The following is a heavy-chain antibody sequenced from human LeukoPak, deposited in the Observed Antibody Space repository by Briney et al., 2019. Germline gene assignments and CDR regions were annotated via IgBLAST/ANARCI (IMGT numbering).Heavy chain of an antibody. CDR1: GGTFSSYA. D-gene: IGHD6-13*01. CDR3: ARGYSSSWYPDYYGMDV. J-gene: IGHJ6*02. Sequence: SVKVSCKASGGTFSSYAISWVRQAPGQGLEWMGGIIPIFGTANYAQKFQGRVTITADESTSTAYMELSSLRSEDTAVYYCARGYSSSWYPDYYGMDVWGQGTTVTVSS. V-gene: IGHV1-69*13. CDR2: IIPIFGTA.